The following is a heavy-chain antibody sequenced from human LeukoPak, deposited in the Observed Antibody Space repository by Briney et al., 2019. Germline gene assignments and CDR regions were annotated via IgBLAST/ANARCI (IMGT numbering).Heavy chain of an antibody. CDR2: TYYRSKWYN. Sequence: SQTLSLTCAIFGDSVSSNSAAWNWIRQSPSRGLEWLGRTYYRSKWYNDYAVSVKSRITINPDTSKNQFSLQLNSVTPEDTAVYYCARARWGLNYYYYYMDVWGKGTTVTVSS. V-gene: IGHV6-1*01. CDR3: ARARWGLNYYYYYMDV. D-gene: IGHD1-26*01. CDR1: GDSVSSNSAA. J-gene: IGHJ6*03.